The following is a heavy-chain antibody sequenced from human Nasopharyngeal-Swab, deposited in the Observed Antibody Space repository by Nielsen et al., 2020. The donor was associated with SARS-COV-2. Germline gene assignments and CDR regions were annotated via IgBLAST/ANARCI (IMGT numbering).Heavy chain of an antibody. CDR3: AKRDDYYESSGLGD. Sequence: GESLKISCAASGFTFSSYAMSWVRQAPGKGLERVSVISGSGGSTYYADSVKGRFTISRDNSKNTLYLQMNSLRAEDTAVYYCAKRDDYYESSGLGDWGQGTLVTVSS. D-gene: IGHD3-22*01. V-gene: IGHV3-23*01. CDR2: ISGSGGST. J-gene: IGHJ4*02. CDR1: GFTFSSYA.